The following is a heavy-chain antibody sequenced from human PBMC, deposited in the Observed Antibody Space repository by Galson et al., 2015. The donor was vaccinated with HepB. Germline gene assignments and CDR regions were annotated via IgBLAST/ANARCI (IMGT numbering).Heavy chain of an antibody. Sequence: SLRLSCAASGFTFSSYGMHWVRQAPGKGLEWVAVISYDGSNKYYADSVKGRFTISRDNSKNTLYLQMNSLRAEDTAVYYCARSAAAGTTYYYYYMDVWGKGTTVTVSS. J-gene: IGHJ6*03. CDR3: ARSAAAGTTYYYYYMDV. CDR1: GFTFSSYG. V-gene: IGHV3-30*03. CDR2: ISYDGSNK. D-gene: IGHD6-13*01.